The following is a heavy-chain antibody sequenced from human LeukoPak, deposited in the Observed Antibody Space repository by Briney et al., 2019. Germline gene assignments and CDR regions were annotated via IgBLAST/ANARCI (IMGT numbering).Heavy chain of an antibody. CDR3: ARDMGLTMVRGARADAFDI. CDR2: ILYDGSNK. Sequence: GGSLRLSCAASGFTFSSYWMSWVRQAPGKGLEWVALILYDGSNKYYADSVKGRFTISRDNSKNTLYLEVHSLRAEDTAVYFCARDMGLTMVRGARADAFDIWGQGTMVTVSS. V-gene: IGHV3-30-3*01. J-gene: IGHJ3*02. CDR1: GFTFSSYW. D-gene: IGHD3-10*01.